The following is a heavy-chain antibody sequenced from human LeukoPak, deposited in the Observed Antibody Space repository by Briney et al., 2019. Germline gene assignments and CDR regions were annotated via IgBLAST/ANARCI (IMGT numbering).Heavy chain of an antibody. CDR2: IRYDGSNK. CDR1: GFTFSSYG. J-gene: IGHJ4*02. CDR3: ARDHDGAAAAIGQY. D-gene: IGHD2-2*02. Sequence: GGSLRLSCAASGFTFSSYGMHWVHQAPGKGLEWVAFIRYDGSNKYYADSVKGRFTISRDNSKNTLYLQMNSLRAEDTAVYYCARDHDGAAAAIGQYWGQGTLVTVSS. V-gene: IGHV3-30*02.